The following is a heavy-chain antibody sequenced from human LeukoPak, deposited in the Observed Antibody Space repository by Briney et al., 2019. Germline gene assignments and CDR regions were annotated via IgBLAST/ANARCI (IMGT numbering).Heavy chain of an antibody. CDR1: GFTFSSYS. J-gene: IGHJ4*02. CDR2: ISSSSSTI. Sequence: GGSLRLSCAASGFTFSSYSMNWVRQAPGKGLEWVSYISSSSSTIYYADSVKGRFTISRDNAKNSLYLQMNSLRAEDTAVYYCARDSCSSTSCYPNWGQGTLVTVSS. CDR3: ARDSCSSTSCYPN. V-gene: IGHV3-48*01. D-gene: IGHD2-2*01.